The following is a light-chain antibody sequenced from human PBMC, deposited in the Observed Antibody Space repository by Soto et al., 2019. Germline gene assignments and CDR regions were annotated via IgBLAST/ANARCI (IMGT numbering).Light chain of an antibody. J-gene: IGLJ1*01. Sequence: VRTQPPSVSGAPGPRVNISCTGSSSNIGAGYDVHWYQQLPGTAPKLLIYGNSNRPSGVPDRFSGSKSGTSASLAITGLQAEDEADYYCQSYDSSLSRFHVLGTGTKVTVL. CDR3: QSYDSSLSRFHV. CDR1: SSNIGAGYD. CDR2: GNS. V-gene: IGLV1-40*01.